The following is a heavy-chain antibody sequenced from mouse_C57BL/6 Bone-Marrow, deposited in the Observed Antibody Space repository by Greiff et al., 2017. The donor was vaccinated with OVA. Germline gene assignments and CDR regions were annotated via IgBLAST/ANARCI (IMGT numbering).Heavy chain of an antibody. Sequence: VKLVESGPGLVAPSQSLSITCTLSGFSLTSYGVHWVRQPPGKGLEWLVVIWSDGSTTYNSALKSRLSISKDNSQSQVFLKMSSLQTDDTAMYCCARHVGRGWYFDVWGTGTTVTVSS. D-gene: IGHD4-1*01. CDR3: ARHVGRGWYFDV. J-gene: IGHJ1*03. CDR1: GFSLTSYG. V-gene: IGHV2-6-1*01. CDR2: IWSDGST.